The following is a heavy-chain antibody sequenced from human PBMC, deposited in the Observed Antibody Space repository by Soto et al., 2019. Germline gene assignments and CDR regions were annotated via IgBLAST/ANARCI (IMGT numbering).Heavy chain of an antibody. V-gene: IGHV3-21*01. CDR1: GFTFSSYS. CDR3: ARDRQSTPWYAADY. D-gene: IGHD6-13*01. Sequence: PGGSLRLSXEGSGFTFSSYSMNWVRQAPGKGLEWVSSISGSGGYIYYADSVKGRFTISRDNAKNSLYLQMTSLRDEDTALYYCARDRQSTPWYAADYWGQGSLVTVSS. J-gene: IGHJ4*02. CDR2: ISGSGGYI.